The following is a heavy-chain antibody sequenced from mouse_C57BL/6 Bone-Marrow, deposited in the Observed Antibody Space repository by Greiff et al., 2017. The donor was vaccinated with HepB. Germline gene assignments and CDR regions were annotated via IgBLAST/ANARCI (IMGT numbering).Heavy chain of an antibody. CDR1: GYAFSSSW. J-gene: IGHJ1*03. CDR2: IYPGDGDT. Sequence: VQLQQSGPELVKPGASVKISCKASGYAFSSSWMNWVKQRPGKGLEWIGRIYPGDGDTNYNGKFKGKATLTADNSSSTAYMQLSSLTSEDSAVYFCANDGYYLYWYFDVWGKGTTVTVSS. CDR3: ANDGYYLYWYFDV. D-gene: IGHD2-3*01. V-gene: IGHV1-82*01.